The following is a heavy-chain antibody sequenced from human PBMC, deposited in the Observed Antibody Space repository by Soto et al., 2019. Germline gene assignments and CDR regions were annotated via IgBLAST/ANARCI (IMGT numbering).Heavy chain of an antibody. Sequence: PGGSLRLSCAASGFTFTRYSMNWVRQAPGKGLEWASSISSTTNYIYYGDSMKGRFTISRDNAKNSLYLEMNSLRAEDTAVYYCARESEDLTSNFGYWGQGTLVTVSS. V-gene: IGHV3-21*06. CDR1: GFTFTRYS. CDR3: ARESEDLTSNFGY. J-gene: IGHJ4*02. CDR2: ISSTTNYI.